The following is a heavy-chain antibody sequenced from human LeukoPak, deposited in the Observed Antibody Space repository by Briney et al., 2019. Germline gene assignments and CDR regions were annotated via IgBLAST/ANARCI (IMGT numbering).Heavy chain of an antibody. J-gene: IGHJ4*02. CDR2: IIPILGIA. Sequence: GASVKVSCKASGGTFSSYAISWVRQAPGQGLEWMGRIIPILGIANYAQKFQGRVTITADKSTSTAYMELSSLRSEDTAVYYCAGGDTWGLGFDYWGQGTLVTVSS. V-gene: IGHV1-69*04. CDR3: AGGDTWGLGFDY. CDR1: GGTFSSYA. D-gene: IGHD2-21*01.